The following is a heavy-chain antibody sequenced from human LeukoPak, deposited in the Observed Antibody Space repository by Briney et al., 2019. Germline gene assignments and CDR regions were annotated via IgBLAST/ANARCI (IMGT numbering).Heavy chain of an antibody. Sequence: SGTLSLTCAVSGGSISSSNWWSWVRQPPGKGLEWIGEIYHSGSTNYNPSLKSRVTISVDKSKNQFSLKLSSVTAADTAVYYCAREEGNYYGSGGYYFDYWGQGTLVTVSS. CDR3: AREEGNYYGSGGYYFDY. V-gene: IGHV4-4*02. CDR2: IYHSGST. D-gene: IGHD3-10*01. J-gene: IGHJ4*02. CDR1: GGSISSSNW.